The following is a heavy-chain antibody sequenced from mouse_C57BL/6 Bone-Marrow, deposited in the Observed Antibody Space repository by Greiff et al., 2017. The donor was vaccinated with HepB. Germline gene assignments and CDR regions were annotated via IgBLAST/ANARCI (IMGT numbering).Heavy chain of an antibody. CDR1: GYAFSSSW. V-gene: IGHV1-82*01. CDR2: IYPGDGDT. Sequence: VQLQQSGPELVKPGASVKISCKASGYAFSSSWMNWVKQRPGKGLEWIGRIYPGDGDTNYNGKFKGKATLTADKSSSTAYMQLSSLTSEDSAVYFCASPVVAPYFDYWGQGTTLTVSS. CDR3: ASPVVAPYFDY. D-gene: IGHD1-1*01. J-gene: IGHJ2*01.